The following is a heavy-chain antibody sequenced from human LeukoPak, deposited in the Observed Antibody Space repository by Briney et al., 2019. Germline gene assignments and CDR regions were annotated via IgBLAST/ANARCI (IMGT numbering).Heavy chain of an antibody. Sequence: SETLSLTCTVSGGSLSSYYWSWIRQPPGKGLEWIGYIYYSGSTNYNPSLKSRVTISVDTSRNQFSLKLSSVTAADTAVYYCARDTPSGYYYYYMDVWGKGTTVTVSS. V-gene: IGHV4-59*12. CDR3: ARDTPSGYYYYYMDV. CDR1: GGSLSSYY. J-gene: IGHJ6*03. D-gene: IGHD6-25*01. CDR2: IYYSGST.